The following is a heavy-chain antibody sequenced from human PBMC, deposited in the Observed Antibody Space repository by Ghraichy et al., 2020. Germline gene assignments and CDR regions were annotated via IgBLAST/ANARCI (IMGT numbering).Heavy chain of an antibody. V-gene: IGHV1-2*02. CDR2: INPNSGGT. CDR1: RYSFTDYY. CDR3: ARGGYSTGWYDELGAFHS. Sequence: ASVKVSCKASRYSFTDYYIHWVRQATGQGLEWMGWINPNSGGTVSAQKFQGRVTMTRDTTISTAYMELSRLRSDDTAVYYCARGGYSTGWYDELGAFHSWGKGTRVTVAS. J-gene: IGHJ3*02. D-gene: IGHD6-19*01.